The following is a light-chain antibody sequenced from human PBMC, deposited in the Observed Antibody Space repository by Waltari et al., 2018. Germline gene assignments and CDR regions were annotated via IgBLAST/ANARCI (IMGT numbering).Light chain of an antibody. CDR1: SSDIGTYNY. CDR3: SSYAGIDNFVV. V-gene: IGLV2-8*01. J-gene: IGLJ2*01. CDR2: VVN. Sequence: QSDLTQPPSASGSPGQSVTISCTGTSSDIGTYNYVSWYQQHEGEAPKLVIHVVNKRPSGVPERFSGSKSGNTAALTVSGLQAEDEADYFCSSYAGIDNFVVFGGGTKLTVL.